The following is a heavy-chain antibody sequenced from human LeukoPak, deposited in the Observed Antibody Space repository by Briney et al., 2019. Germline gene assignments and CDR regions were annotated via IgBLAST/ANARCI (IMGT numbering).Heavy chain of an antibody. CDR1: GFTFSSYW. CDR3: ATRAGVAVGGTVADY. D-gene: IGHD6-19*01. Sequence: PGGSLRLSCAASGFTFSSYWMSWVRQAPGKGREWVSSITGTGGDTYYAESVRGRFTISRENSKNMLYLQMKSLRVDDTAIYYCATRAGVAVGGTVADYWGQGTLVTVSS. CDR2: ITGTGGDT. J-gene: IGHJ4*02. V-gene: IGHV3-23*01.